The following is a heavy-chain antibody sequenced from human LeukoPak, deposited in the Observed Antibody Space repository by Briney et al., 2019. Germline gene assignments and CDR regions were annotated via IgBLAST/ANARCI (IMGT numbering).Heavy chain of an antibody. J-gene: IGHJ4*02. V-gene: IGHV1-18*01. CDR1: GYTFTSYS. D-gene: IGHD3-10*01. CDR3: ARGASSVSYRQFDY. Sequence: ASVKVSCKASGYTFTSYSINCVRQAPGQGLEWMGWISGYNGKTNYTQKLQGRVSMTTDTSTNTVYMELRSLRSDDTAVYYCARGASSVSYRQFDYWGQGTLVTVSS. CDR2: ISGYNGKT.